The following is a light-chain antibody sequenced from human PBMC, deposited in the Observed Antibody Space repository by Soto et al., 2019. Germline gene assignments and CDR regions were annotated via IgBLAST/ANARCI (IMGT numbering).Light chain of an antibody. V-gene: IGKV3-20*01. Sequence: EIVLTQSPGTLSLSPGERATLSCKASQSVTSNHLVWYQQMPGQAPRLLIGGASRRATGVPDRFTGSRSGTDFYLTLDRLETEDAAMYYCQQYATSPRTCGGGNKV. CDR3: QQYATSPRT. CDR1: QSVTSNH. CDR2: GAS. J-gene: IGKJ4*01.